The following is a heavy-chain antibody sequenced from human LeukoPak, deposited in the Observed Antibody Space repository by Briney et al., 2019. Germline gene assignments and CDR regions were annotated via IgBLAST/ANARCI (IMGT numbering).Heavy chain of an antibody. CDR1: GFTFSSYS. J-gene: IGHJ4*02. Sequence: GGSLRLSCAASGFTFSSYSMNWVRQAPGKGLEWVSSISSSSSYIYYADSVKGRFTISRDNAKNSLYLQMNSLRAEDTAVYYCARDLSVAAAGWGFKDYWGQGTLVTVSS. CDR3: ARDLSVAAAGWGFKDY. V-gene: IGHV3-21*01. D-gene: IGHD6-13*01. CDR2: ISSSSSYI.